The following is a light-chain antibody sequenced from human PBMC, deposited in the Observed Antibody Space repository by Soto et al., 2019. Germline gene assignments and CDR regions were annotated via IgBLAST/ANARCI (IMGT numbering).Light chain of an antibody. Sequence: DIELPQSPSTLSASVGDRVTITCRASQSISNWLAWYQQKPGKAPNLLIYKASNLQTGVPSRFSGSGSGTEFTLTISSLQPDDFATYYCQQYNPYSRTFGQGTKVDIK. CDR3: QQYNPYSRT. CDR2: KAS. J-gene: IGKJ1*01. CDR1: QSISNW. V-gene: IGKV1-5*03.